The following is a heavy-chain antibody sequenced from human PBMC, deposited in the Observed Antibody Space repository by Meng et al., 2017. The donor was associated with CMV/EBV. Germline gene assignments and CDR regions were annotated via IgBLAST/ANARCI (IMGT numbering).Heavy chain of an antibody. V-gene: IGHV3-48*04. CDR2: ISDSGTAK. CDR3: ARIGTGLASRHDN. CDR1: GFIFNNYH. J-gene: IGHJ4*02. Sequence: GESLKISCASSGFIFNNYHMNWVRQAPGKGLEWVSFISDSGTAKYYGDSVKGRFTISRDNAKNTVHLQMNSLTAEDSALYYCARIGTGLASRHDNWGQGTLVTVSS. D-gene: IGHD3/OR15-3a*01.